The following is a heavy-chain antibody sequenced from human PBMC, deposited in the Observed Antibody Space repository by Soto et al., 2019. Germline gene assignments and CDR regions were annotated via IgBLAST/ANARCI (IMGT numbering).Heavy chain of an antibody. Sequence: EVRLMESGGGLVQPGGSLRLSCAASGFSFSTYNMDWVRQAPGKGPEWIAYISTTSFTIYYADSVKGRFTIPRDNDRNSLYLEMNSLRDEDTAVYYCARDRCYDGTCYSASDSWGQGTLVTVSS. CDR3: ARDRCYDGTCYSASDS. CDR2: ISTTSFTI. V-gene: IGHV3-48*02. CDR1: GFSFSTYN. J-gene: IGHJ5*01. D-gene: IGHD2-15*01.